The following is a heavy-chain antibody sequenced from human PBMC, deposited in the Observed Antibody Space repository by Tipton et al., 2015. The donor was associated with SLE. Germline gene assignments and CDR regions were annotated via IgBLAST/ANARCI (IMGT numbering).Heavy chain of an antibody. Sequence: TLSLTCTVSGGSISSYYWSWIRQPPGKGLEWIGYIYYSGSTNYNPSLKSRVTISVDTSKNLFSLKLNSVTAADTAVYYCARSLGYLDYLGQGTLVTVSS. J-gene: IGHJ4*02. CDR1: GGSISSYY. CDR3: ARSLGYLDY. D-gene: IGHD3-16*01. CDR2: IYYSGST. V-gene: IGHV4-59*12.